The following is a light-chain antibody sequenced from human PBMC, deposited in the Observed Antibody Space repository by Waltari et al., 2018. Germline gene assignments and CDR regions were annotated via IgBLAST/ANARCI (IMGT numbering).Light chain of an antibody. CDR1: SSDSGHYNL. CDR3: CSYAGSAISV. CDR2: DVN. V-gene: IGLV2-23*02. J-gene: IGLJ3*02. Sequence: QSALTQTATVSGSPGQSITISCSGTSSDSGHYNLVSWYQQHPGKAPTLIIYDVNKRPSGVSNRFSGSKSGNTAFLTISGLQTADEADYYCCSYAGSAISVFGGGTKVTVL.